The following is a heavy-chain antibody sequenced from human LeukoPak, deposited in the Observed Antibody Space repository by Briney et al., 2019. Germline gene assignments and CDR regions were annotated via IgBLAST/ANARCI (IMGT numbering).Heavy chain of an antibody. Sequence: PSETLSLTCAVYGGSFSGYYWSWIRQPPGKGLEWIGEINHSGSTNYNPSLKSRVTISVDTSKNQFSLELSSVTAADTAVYYCARGFIVGATSYYYYYMDVWGKGTTVTVSS. CDR2: INHSGST. CDR1: GGSFSGYY. J-gene: IGHJ6*03. V-gene: IGHV4-34*01. CDR3: ARGFIVGATSYYYYYMDV. D-gene: IGHD1-26*01.